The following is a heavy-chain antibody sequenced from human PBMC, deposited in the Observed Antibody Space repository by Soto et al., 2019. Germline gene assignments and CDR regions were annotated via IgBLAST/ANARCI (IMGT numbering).Heavy chain of an antibody. Sequence: GGSLRLSCAASGFTFSSYAMSWVRQAPGKGLEWVSAISGSGGSTYYADSVKGRFTISRDNSKNTLYLQMNSLRAEDTAVYYCAKVSVRYFDWLNYGMDVWGQGTTVTVSS. CDR3: AKVSVRYFDWLNYGMDV. D-gene: IGHD3-9*01. V-gene: IGHV3-23*01. CDR1: GFTFSSYA. CDR2: ISGSGGST. J-gene: IGHJ6*02.